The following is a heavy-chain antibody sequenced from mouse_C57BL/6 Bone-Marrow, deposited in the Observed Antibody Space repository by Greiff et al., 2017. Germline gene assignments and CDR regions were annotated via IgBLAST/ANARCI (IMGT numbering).Heavy chain of an antibody. Sequence: DVQLQESGAELVRPGSSVKMSCKTSGYTFTSYGINWVKQRPGQGLEWIGNIYIGNGYTEYNEKFKGKATLTSDTSSSTAYMQRSSLTSEDSAIYFGARGYYSNFYYFDYWGQGTTLTVSS. CDR2: IYIGNGYT. CDR1: GYTFTSYG. CDR3: ARGYYSNFYYFDY. J-gene: IGHJ2*01. V-gene: IGHV1-58*01. D-gene: IGHD2-5*01.